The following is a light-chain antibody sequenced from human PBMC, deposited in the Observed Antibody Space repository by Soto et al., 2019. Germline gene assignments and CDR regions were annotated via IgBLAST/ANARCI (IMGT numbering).Light chain of an antibody. CDR1: QSVSSSY. CDR3: QQYGSSPPYT. J-gene: IGKJ2*01. CDR2: GAS. V-gene: IGKV3-20*01. Sequence: EIVLTQSPGTLSLSPGERATLSCRASQSVSSSYLAWYQQKPGQAPRLLIYGASSRATGIPDRFSGSGSGTDFTLTISRLEPEDFAVYYCQQYGSSPPYTFGHGTKLPIK.